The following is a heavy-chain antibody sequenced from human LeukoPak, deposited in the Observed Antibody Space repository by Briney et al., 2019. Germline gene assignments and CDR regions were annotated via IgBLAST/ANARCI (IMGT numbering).Heavy chain of an antibody. CDR1: GYTFTGYY. CDR2: INPNSGGT. Sequence: GVSVKVSCKASGYTFTGYYMHWVRQAPGQGLEWMGWINPNSGGTNYAQKFQGRVTMTRDTSISTAYMELSRLRSDDTAVYYCAREGYYYDSSGYDIPYFDYWGQGTLVTVSS. D-gene: IGHD3-22*01. CDR3: AREGYYYDSSGYDIPYFDY. V-gene: IGHV1-2*02. J-gene: IGHJ4*02.